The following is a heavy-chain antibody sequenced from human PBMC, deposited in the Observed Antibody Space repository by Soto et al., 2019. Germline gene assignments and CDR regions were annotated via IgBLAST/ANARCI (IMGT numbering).Heavy chain of an antibody. J-gene: IGHJ5*02. CDR2: FDPEGGST. CDR1: GHTLTEFS. V-gene: IGHV1-24*01. D-gene: IGHD4-17*01. Sequence: SVKGSCKISGHTLTEFSIHWGRQAPVKGLEWMGGFDPEGGSTSYAQKFQGRVTMTRDTSTSTVYMELSSLRSEDTAVYYCARDAPRVMTTVTTGWFDPWGQGTLVTVSS. CDR3: ARDAPRVMTTVTTGWFDP.